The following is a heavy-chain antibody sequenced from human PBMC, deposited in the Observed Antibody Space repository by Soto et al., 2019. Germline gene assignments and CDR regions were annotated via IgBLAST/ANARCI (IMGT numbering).Heavy chain of an antibody. CDR1: GYSFTSYW. D-gene: IGHD5-18*01. CDR2: IYPGDSDT. V-gene: IGHV5-51*07. Sequence: GESLKISCKGSGYSFTSYWIGWVHQMPGKGLEWMGIIYPGDSDTRYSPSFQGQVTISADKSISTAYLQWSSLKASDTAMYYCASGPRGTATLVDYYGMDVWGQGTTVTVSS. J-gene: IGHJ6*02. CDR3: ASGPRGTATLVDYYGMDV.